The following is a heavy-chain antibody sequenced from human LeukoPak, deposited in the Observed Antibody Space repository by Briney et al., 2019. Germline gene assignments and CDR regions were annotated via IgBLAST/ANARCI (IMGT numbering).Heavy chain of an antibody. D-gene: IGHD6-6*01. V-gene: IGHV4-31*03. Sequence: SRTLSLTCTVSGGSISSGGYYWSWIRQHPGKGLEWIGYIYYSGSTYYNPSLKSRVTISVDTSKNQFSLKLSSVTAADTAVYYCARESSSSPFDYWGKGTLVTVSS. CDR3: ARESSSSPFDY. J-gene: IGHJ4*02. CDR1: GGSISSGGYY. CDR2: IYYSGST.